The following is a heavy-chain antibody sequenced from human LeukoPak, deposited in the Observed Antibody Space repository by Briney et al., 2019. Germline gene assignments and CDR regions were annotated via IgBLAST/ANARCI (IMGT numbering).Heavy chain of an antibody. CDR1: GYRFTSYW. D-gene: IGHD2-2*03. CDR2: IYPGDSDT. V-gene: IGHV5-51*01. Sequence: GESLKISCEGSGYRFTSYWIGWVRQMPGKGLEWMGIIYPGDSDTRYSPSFQGQVTISADKSISTAYLQWSSLRASDTAMYYCARVDIVVVPAAKIKGHDAFDIWGQGTMVTVSS. CDR3: ARVDIVVVPAAKIKGHDAFDI. J-gene: IGHJ3*02.